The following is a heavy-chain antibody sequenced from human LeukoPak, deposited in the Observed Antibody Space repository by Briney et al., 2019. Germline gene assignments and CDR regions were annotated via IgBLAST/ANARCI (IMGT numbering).Heavy chain of an antibody. V-gene: IGHV3-7*03. CDR1: GFTFSSSW. Sequence: PGGSLRLSCATSGFTFSSSWMTWVRQAPGKGLEWVANIIQVGSEKYYVDSVKGRFTISRDNAKNSLYLQMNSLRADDTAVYYCARNRWLDCWGQGTLVTVSS. J-gene: IGHJ5*01. CDR3: ARNRWLDC. CDR2: IIQVGSEK.